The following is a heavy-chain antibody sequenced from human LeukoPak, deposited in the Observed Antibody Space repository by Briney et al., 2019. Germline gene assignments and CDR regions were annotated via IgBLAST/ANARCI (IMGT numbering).Heavy chain of an antibody. CDR2: INHSGST. CDR1: VGSSSGYY. J-gene: IGHJ5*02. CDR3: ARVNYYGSGGYYWWFDP. V-gene: IGHV4-34*01. Sequence: SETLSLTCAVYVGSSSGYYWSWIRQPPGKGLEWIGEINHSGSTNYNPSLKSRVTTSVDPSKNQVSLKLTSVTAADTAVYYCARVNYYGSGGYYWWFDPWGQGTLVTVSS. D-gene: IGHD3-22*01.